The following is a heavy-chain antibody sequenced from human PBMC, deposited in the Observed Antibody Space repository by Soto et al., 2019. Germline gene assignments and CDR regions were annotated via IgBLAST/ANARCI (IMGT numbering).Heavy chain of an antibody. CDR1: GYIFTSFD. V-gene: IGHV1-8*01. CDR3: ARGPHYFDY. Sequence: QVQLVQSGAEVKKPGASVKVSCEASGYIFTSFDIHWVRQAPGQGLEWMGWMNPNKGHTGYAEKFQGRVTMTRNTSMKIAYMELSSLRSDDTAVYYCARGPHYFDYWGQGTLVTVSS. J-gene: IGHJ4*02. CDR2: MNPNKGHT.